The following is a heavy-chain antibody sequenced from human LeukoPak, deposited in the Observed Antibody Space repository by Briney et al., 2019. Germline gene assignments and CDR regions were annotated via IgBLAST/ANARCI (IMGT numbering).Heavy chain of an antibody. D-gene: IGHD2-2*01. CDR2: IYYSGST. CDR3: ARHVVEGYCSSTSCGQRGWFDP. Sequence: SETLSLTCTVSGGSLSSYYWSWIRQPPGKGLEWIGYIYYSGSTNYNPSLKSRVTISVDTSKNQFSLKLSSVTAADTAVYYCARHVVEGYCSSTSCGQRGWFDPWGQGTLVTVSS. J-gene: IGHJ5*02. V-gene: IGHV4-59*08. CDR1: GGSLSSYY.